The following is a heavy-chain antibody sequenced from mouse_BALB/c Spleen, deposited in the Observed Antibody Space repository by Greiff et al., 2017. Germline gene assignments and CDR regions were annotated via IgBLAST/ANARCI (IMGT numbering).Heavy chain of an antibody. V-gene: IGHV1-4*01. CDR3: ARGYYGNYAFAY. J-gene: IGHJ3*01. Sequence: VQLQQPGSELVRPGASVKMSCKASGYTFTSYWMHWVKQRPGQGLEWIGYINPSTGYTEYNQKFKDKATLTADKSSSTAYMQLSSLTSEDSAVYYCARGYYGNYAFAYWGQGTLVTVSA. CDR2: INPSTGYT. CDR1: GYTFTSYW. D-gene: IGHD2-1*01.